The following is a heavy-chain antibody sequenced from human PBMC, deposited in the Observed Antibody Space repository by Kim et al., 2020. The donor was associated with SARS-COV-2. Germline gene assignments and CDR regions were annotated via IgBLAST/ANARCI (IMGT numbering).Heavy chain of an antibody. CDR2: ISSSSSTI. D-gene: IGHD3-22*01. V-gene: IGHV3-48*02. CDR3: ARDEGYYDSSGYYYFYFDY. Sequence: GGSLRLSCAASGFTFSSYSMNWVRQAPGKGLEWVSYISSSSSTIYYADSVKGRFTISRDNAKNSLYLQMNSLRDEDTAVYYCARDEGYYDSSGYYYFYFDYWGQGTLVTVSS. CDR1: GFTFSSYS. J-gene: IGHJ4*02.